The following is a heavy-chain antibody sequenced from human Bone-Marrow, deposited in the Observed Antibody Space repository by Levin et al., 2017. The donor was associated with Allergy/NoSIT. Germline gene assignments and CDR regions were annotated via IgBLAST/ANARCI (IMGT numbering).Heavy chain of an antibody. Sequence: PGGSLRLSCKASGYTFGNRNIVWVRQAPGQGPEWLGWISTFNGNTMYAKKFQGRATMTTDTSTSTAYLELRSLRSDDTAVYYCARESPAVAPDSWGQGTLVTVSS. CDR2: ISTFNGNT. J-gene: IGHJ5*01. CDR3: ARESPAVAPDS. V-gene: IGHV1-18*01. D-gene: IGHD6-19*01. CDR1: GYTFGNRN.